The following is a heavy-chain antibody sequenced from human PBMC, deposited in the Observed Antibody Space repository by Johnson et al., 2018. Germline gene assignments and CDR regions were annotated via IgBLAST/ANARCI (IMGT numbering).Heavy chain of an antibody. V-gene: IGHV3-66*02. Sequence: VQLQESGGGLVQPGGSLRLSCAASGFTVSSNYMSWVRQAPGKGLAWVSVIYTGGSTYYADSVQGRFTIPRANSKNTLFLQMNSLRPEDTAIYYCARGDYYVTGYFQHWGQGTLVTVSS. CDR3: ARGDYYVTGYFQH. CDR1: GFTVSSNY. J-gene: IGHJ1*01. CDR2: IYTGGST. D-gene: IGHD3-10*02.